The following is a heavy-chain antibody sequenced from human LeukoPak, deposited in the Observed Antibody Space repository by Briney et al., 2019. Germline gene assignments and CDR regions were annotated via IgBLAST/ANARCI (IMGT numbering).Heavy chain of an antibody. CDR2: INHSGST. CDR3: ARDQTSVAGTGYNWFDP. Sequence: TSETLSLTCAVYGGSFSGYYWSWIRQPPGKGLEWIGEINHSGSTNYNPSLKSRVTISVDTPKNQFSLKLSSVTAADTAVYYCARDQTSVAGTGYNWFDPWGQGTLVTVSS. V-gene: IGHV4-34*01. J-gene: IGHJ5*02. CDR1: GGSFSGYY. D-gene: IGHD6-19*01.